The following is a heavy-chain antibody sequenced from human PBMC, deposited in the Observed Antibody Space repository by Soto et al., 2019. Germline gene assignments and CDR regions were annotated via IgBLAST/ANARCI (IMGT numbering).Heavy chain of an antibody. Sequence: QVQLVQSGAEVKKPGASVKVSCKASGYTFTSYYMHWVRQAPGQGLEWMGIINPSGGSTSYAQKFQGRVTMTRDTSTSTVYMELSSLRSEDTAVYYCAREDIVLMVYARSFDYWGQGTLVTVSS. J-gene: IGHJ4*02. V-gene: IGHV1-46*03. D-gene: IGHD2-8*01. CDR1: GYTFTSYY. CDR3: AREDIVLMVYARSFDY. CDR2: INPSGGST.